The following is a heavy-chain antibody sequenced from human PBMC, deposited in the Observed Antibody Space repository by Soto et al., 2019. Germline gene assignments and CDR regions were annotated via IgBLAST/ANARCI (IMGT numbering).Heavy chain of an antibody. CDR1: GGSISSYY. J-gene: IGHJ4*02. D-gene: IGHD3-10*01. CDR3: ARVPYNCHVFDC. Sequence: PSETLSLTCTVSGGSISSYYWSWIRQPPGKGLEWIGYIYYSGRTNYNPSLKSRVTVSVDTSKIRCSRKLSSVTAADTAVYYCARVPYNCHVFDCWAQGTLVTASS. V-gene: IGHV4-59*01. CDR2: IYYSGRT.